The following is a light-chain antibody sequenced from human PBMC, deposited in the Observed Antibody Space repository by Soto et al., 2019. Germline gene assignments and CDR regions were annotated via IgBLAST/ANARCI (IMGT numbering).Light chain of an antibody. CDR2: DAS. V-gene: IGKV1-5*01. CDR1: QSVSGW. Sequence: DIKMTQSPSTLSAAVGDTVTVTSRASQSVSGWLAWYQQKPGEAPKLLIYDASALPRGVPSRFSGSGSGTKFTLTIASLQPDDFATYYCQQYETFSGTFGPGTKVDIK. J-gene: IGKJ1*01. CDR3: QQYETFSGT.